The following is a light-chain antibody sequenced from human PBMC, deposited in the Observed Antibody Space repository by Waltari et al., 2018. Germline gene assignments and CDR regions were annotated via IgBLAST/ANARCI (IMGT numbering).Light chain of an antibody. CDR1: QSVNAY. J-gene: IGKJ2*01. CDR3: QQRDTWPYT. CDR2: DTF. V-gene: IGKV3-11*01. Sequence: EIVLPQSPATLSVSPGERATLSCRASQSVNAYLAWYQQKPGQAPRLLIYDTFNRATGIPARFRGSGSGTDFTLTISSLEPEDFAVYYCQQRDTWPYTFGQGTKVEFK.